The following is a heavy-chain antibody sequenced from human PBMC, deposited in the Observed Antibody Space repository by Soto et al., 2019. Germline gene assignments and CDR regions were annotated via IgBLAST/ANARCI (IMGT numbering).Heavy chain of an antibody. J-gene: IGHJ4*02. CDR2: IIPILGIP. CDR3: ARYDDSSGYSTGDY. V-gene: IGHV1-69*02. CDR1: GGSFSTFT. D-gene: IGHD3-22*01. Sequence: QVQLVQSGAEVKKPGSSVKVSCKASGGSFSTFTISWVRQAPGQGLEWMGRIIPILGIPNYAQKFQDRVTITADKVTSTAYMELSSLRAEYTAVYYCARYDDSSGYSTGDYWGQGTLVPVPS.